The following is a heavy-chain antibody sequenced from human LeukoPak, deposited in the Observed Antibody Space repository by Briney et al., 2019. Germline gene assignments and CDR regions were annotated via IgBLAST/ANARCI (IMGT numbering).Heavy chain of an antibody. CDR1: GYTFTGYY. V-gene: IGHV1-2*02. J-gene: IGHJ4*02. CDR3: ARAGSIAARHFDY. CDR2: INPNSGGT. D-gene: IGHD6-6*01. Sequence: ASVKVSCKASGYTFTGYYMHWVRQALGQGLEWMGWINPNSGGTNYAQKFQGRVTMTRDTSISTAYMELSRLRSDDTAVYYCARAGSIAARHFDYWGQGTLVTVSS.